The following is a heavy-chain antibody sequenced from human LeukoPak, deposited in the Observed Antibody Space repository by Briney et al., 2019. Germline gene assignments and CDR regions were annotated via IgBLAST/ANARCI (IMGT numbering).Heavy chain of an antibody. CDR1: GFTSSSYA. D-gene: IGHD5-18*01. CDR3: AKVGYSYGLGDAFDI. V-gene: IGHV3-23*01. Sequence: SGGSLRLSCAASGFTSSSYAMSWVRQAPGKGLEWVSAISGSGGSTYYADSVKGRFTISRDNSKNTLYLQMNSLRAEDTAVYYCAKVGYSYGLGDAFDIWGQGTMVTVSS. CDR2: ISGSGGST. J-gene: IGHJ3*02.